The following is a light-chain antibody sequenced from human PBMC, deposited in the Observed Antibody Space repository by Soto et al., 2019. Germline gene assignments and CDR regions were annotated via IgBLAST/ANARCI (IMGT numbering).Light chain of an antibody. Sequence: EIVLTQSPATLSLSPGERATLSCRASQSVSSYLAWYQQKPGQAPRLLIYDASNRATGIPARFSGGGSGTDFTLAIFSLEPEDFAVYFCQQRFNWPRFTFGQGTKLEIK. J-gene: IGKJ2*01. CDR2: DAS. CDR1: QSVSSY. V-gene: IGKV3-11*01. CDR3: QQRFNWPRFT.